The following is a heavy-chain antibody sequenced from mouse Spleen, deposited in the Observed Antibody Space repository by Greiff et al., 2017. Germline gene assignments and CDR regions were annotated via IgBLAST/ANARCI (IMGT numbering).Heavy chain of an antibody. V-gene: IGHV3-6*01. CDR1: GYSITSGYY. Sequence: VQLKESGPGLVKPSQSLSLTCSVTGYSITSGYYWNWIRQFPGNKLEWMGYISYDGSNNYNPSLKNRISITRDTSKNQFFLKLNSVTTEDTATYYCARGSNSSYWYFDVWGAGTTVTVSS. CDR2: ISYDGSN. J-gene: IGHJ1*01. D-gene: IGHD2-5*01. CDR3: ARGSNSSYWYFDV.